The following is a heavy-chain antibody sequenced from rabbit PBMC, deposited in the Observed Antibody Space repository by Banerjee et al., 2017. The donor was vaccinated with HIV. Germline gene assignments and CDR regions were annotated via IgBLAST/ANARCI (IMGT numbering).Heavy chain of an antibody. J-gene: IGHJ5*01. Sequence: QSLEESGGDLVKPGASLTLTCTASGFSFSSSYYMCWVRQAPGKGLEWIACIYAGSSGSTYYASWAKGRFTISKTSSTTVTLQMTSLTAADTATYFCARSHYDDYGEGDWLDLWGPGTLVTVS. CDR1: GFSFSSSYY. V-gene: IGHV1S40*01. CDR3: ARSHYDDYGEGDWLDL. D-gene: IGHD2-1*01. CDR2: IYAGSSGST.